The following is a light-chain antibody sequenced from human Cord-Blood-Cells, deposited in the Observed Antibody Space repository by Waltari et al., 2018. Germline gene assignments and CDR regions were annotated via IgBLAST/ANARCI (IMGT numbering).Light chain of an antibody. CDR2: EGS. CDR3: CSYAGSSTWV. J-gene: IGLJ3*02. CDR1: SSDVGSYNL. Sequence: QSALTQPASVSGSPGQSITISCTGTSSDVGSYNLVSWYQQHPGKAPKLMIYEGSKRPSGVSNRFSGSKSCNTASLTISGLQAEDEADYDCCSYAGSSTWVFGGGTKLTVL. V-gene: IGLV2-23*01.